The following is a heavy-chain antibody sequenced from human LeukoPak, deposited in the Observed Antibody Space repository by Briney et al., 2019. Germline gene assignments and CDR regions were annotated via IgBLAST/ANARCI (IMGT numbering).Heavy chain of an antibody. J-gene: IGHJ1*01. CDR2: ICHSGST. D-gene: IGHD6-6*01. V-gene: IGHV4-59*01. CDR1: GGSISTYY. CDR3: ARGGAARLHFQN. Sequence: KPSETLSLTCTVSGGSISTYYWNWIRQPPGKGLEWIGYICHSGSTNYNPSLQSRVTISVYTSKNQFSLNLNSVTAADTAVYYCARGGAARLHFQNWGQGTLVTVSS.